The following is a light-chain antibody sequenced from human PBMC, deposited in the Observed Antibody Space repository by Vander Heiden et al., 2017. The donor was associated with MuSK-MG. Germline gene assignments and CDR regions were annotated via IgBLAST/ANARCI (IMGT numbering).Light chain of an antibody. V-gene: IGKV3-11*01. CDR2: EAS. Sequence: EIVLTQSPATLSLSPGERATLSCRASQSVSSYLAWDQQKPGQAPRLLIYEASNRATGIQDRFSGSGSGTDFTRTSSSIEPEDFEVYDGQQQRTFGGGTKVEIK. J-gene: IGKJ4*01. CDR3: QQQRT. CDR1: QSVSSY.